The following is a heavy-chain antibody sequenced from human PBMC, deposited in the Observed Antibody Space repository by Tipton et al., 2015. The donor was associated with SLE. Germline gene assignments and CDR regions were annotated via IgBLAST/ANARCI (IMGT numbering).Heavy chain of an antibody. D-gene: IGHD2/OR15-2a*01. CDR2: ISYDGSNT. V-gene: IGHV3-30*18. J-gene: IGHJ4*01. CDR1: GFNVRDHY. Sequence: RSLRLSCKASGFNVRDHYMSWVRQAPGKGLEWVADISYDGSNTYYADSVKGRFTISRDNSKYTLYLQMDGLRPEDTAVYYCAQFFENFVFQPVAWGHGTLVTVSS. CDR3: AQFFENFVFQPVA.